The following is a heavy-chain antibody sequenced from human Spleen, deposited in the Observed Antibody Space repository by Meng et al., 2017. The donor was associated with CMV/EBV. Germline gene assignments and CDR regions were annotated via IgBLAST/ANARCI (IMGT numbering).Heavy chain of an antibody. CDR1: GFTFSSYD. J-gene: IGHJ4*02. Sequence: GESLKISCAASGFTFSSYDMHWVRQATGKGLEWVSAIGTAGDTYYPGSVKGRFTISRDNSKNTVYLQMNSLRPEETAIYYCAKDLLLFGGANAYFDCWGQGTLVTVSS. CDR2: IGTAGDT. V-gene: IGHV3-13*01. CDR3: AKDLLLFGGANAYFDC. D-gene: IGHD3-16*01.